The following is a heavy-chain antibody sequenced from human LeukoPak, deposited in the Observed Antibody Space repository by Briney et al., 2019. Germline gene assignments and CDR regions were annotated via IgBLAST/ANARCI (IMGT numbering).Heavy chain of an antibody. V-gene: IGHV1-2*02. CDR3: AGGGVYIYY. D-gene: IGHD2-8*01. CDR1: GYTFTGYY. Sequence: ASVKVSCKASGYTFTGYYMHWVRQAPGQGGEWMGWINPNSGGTNYAQKFKGRVTMTRATSISTAYMELRRLRSDGTAVYYCAGGGVYIYYSGQGDLVTV. CDR2: INPNSGGT. J-gene: IGHJ4*02.